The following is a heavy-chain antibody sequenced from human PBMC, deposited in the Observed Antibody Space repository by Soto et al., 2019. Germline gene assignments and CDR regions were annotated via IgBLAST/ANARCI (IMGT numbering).Heavy chain of an antibody. CDR3: ARAPAYSSNWVRIDY. V-gene: IGHV1-18*01. CDR1: GYTFTNYG. CDR2: INAYNGNT. D-gene: IGHD6-13*01. J-gene: IGHJ4*02. Sequence: QVQLVQSVAEMKKPGASVKVSCKASGYTFTNYGISWGRQEPGQVLEWMGWINAYNGNTNYAPRLKGRVTMTTYTSTSTAYMELRSLRADDTAVCSCARAPAYSSNWVRIDYWGQGTLVTVSS.